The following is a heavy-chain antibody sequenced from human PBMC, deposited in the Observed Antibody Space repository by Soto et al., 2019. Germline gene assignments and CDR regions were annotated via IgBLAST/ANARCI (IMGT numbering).Heavy chain of an antibody. J-gene: IGHJ4*02. CDR3: ARAILPFGDYGGGGGYYLDY. Sequence: GSTNYNPSLKSRVTISVDTSKNQFSLKLSSVTAADTAVYYCARAILPFGDYGGGGGYYLDYWGPGTLFTVSS. D-gene: IGHD4-17*01. V-gene: IGHV4-59*01. CDR2: GST.